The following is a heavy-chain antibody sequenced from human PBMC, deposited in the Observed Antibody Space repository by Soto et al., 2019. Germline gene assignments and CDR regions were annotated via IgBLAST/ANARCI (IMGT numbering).Heavy chain of an antibody. CDR1: GCSVSSGRYY. CDR2: IHYSGST. J-gene: IGHJ5*02. V-gene: IGHV4-61*01. Sequence: QVQLQESGPGLVKPSETLSLTCTVSGCSVSSGRYYWSWIRQPPGKGLEWIGYIHYSGSTNYNPSLKSRVTIAVDTSKNQFSLKLSSVTAADTAVYYCAREYCSSTSCYSVWFDPWGQGTLVTVSS. D-gene: IGHD2-2*01. CDR3: AREYCSSTSCYSVWFDP.